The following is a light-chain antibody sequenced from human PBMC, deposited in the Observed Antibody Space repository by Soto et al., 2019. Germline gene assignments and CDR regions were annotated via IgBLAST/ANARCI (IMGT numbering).Light chain of an antibody. CDR1: SSDVGGYNY. Sequence: QSALTQPASVSGSPGQSITISCNGTSSDVGGYNYVSWYQQHPDKVPRLMIYEVNNRPSGVSNRFSGSKSGNTASLTISGLQAEDEGDYYCTSYTSNTFVVFGGGTKLTVL. CDR3: TSYTSNTFVV. CDR2: EVN. V-gene: IGLV2-14*01. J-gene: IGLJ2*01.